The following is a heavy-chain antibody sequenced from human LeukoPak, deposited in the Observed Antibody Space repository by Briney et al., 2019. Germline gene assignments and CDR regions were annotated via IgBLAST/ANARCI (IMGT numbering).Heavy chain of an antibody. CDR2: ISSSSTI. D-gene: IGHD5-24*01. CDR3: ARDRMATIYYFDY. Sequence: PGGSLRLSCAASGFTFSSYSMNWVRQAPGKGLEWVSYISSSSTIYYADSVKGRFTISRDNAKNSLYLQMNSLRAEDTAVYYCARDRMATIYYFDYWGQGTLVTVSS. CDR1: GFTFSSYS. V-gene: IGHV3-48*01. J-gene: IGHJ4*02.